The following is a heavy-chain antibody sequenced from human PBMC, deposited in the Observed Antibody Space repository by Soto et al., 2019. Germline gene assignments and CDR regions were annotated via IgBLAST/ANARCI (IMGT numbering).Heavy chain of an antibody. J-gene: IGHJ4*02. Sequence: GGSLRLSCAGSGFTLSDHYIDWVRQAPGKGLEWVGRSRDKAQGYSTAYAASVKGRFTTSRDESKNSVYLQMNSLKTEDTAVYYCGKERRGSGWFVCNFWGQGVLVTVS. V-gene: IGHV3-72*01. CDR1: GFTLSDHY. CDR3: GKERRGSGWFVCNF. D-gene: IGHD6-19*01. CDR2: SRDKAQGYST.